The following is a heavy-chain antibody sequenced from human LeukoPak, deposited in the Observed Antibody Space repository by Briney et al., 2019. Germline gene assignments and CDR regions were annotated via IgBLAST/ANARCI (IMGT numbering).Heavy chain of an antibody. J-gene: IGHJ4*02. V-gene: IGHV3-43D*03. CDR2: ISWDGGTT. Sequence: GGSLRLSCAVSGFTFADYAMHWVRQAPGKGLEWVSSISWDGGTTFYADSLKGRFTISRDNARNSLFLQMNNLRAEDTAVYYCARDYRGGWNDYWGQGTLVTASS. D-gene: IGHD1-26*01. CDR1: GFTFADYA. CDR3: ARDYRGGWNDY.